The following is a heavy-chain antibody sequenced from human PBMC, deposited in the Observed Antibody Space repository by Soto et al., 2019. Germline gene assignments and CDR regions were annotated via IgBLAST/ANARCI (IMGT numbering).Heavy chain of an antibody. CDR2: ISWNGGVV. Sequence: EVQLVESGGGLVQPGRSLRLSCAASGFTFDDYAMHWVRQVPGKGLEWVSGISWNGGVVGYVDSVKGRFTISRDNAKNSLYLQMNSLRAEDTALYYCAKLDDYYDSSGPGYWGQGTQVTVSS. J-gene: IGHJ4*02. D-gene: IGHD3-22*01. CDR3: AKLDDYYDSSGPGY. CDR1: GFTFDDYA. V-gene: IGHV3-9*01.